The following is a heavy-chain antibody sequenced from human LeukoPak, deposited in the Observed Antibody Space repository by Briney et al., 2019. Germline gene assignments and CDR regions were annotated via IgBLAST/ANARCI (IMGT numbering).Heavy chain of an antibody. CDR2: ISGSGGST. CDR1: GFTFSSYA. CDR3: ARPLRINCGMDV. J-gene: IGHJ6*02. Sequence: GGSLRLSCAASGFTFSSYAMSWVRQAPGKGLEWVSAISGSGGSTYYADSVKGRFTISRDNSKNTMYLQMNSLRAEDTAVYYCARPLRINCGMDVWGQGTTVTVSS. V-gene: IGHV3-23*01. D-gene: IGHD3-3*01.